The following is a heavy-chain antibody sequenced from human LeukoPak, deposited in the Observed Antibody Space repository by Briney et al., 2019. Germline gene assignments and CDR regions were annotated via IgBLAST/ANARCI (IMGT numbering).Heavy chain of an antibody. D-gene: IGHD7-27*01. CDR1: GYTFTDYY. Sequence: ASVTVSCKASGYTFTDYYLHWVRQAPGQGLEWMGWIKPDSGGTHYSQKFQGRVTLTTDTSIRTAYMELGGLRSDDSAVYFCARDHNWGPDYWGQGTLVTVSS. V-gene: IGHV1-2*02. CDR3: ARDHNWGPDY. J-gene: IGHJ4*02. CDR2: IKPDSGGT.